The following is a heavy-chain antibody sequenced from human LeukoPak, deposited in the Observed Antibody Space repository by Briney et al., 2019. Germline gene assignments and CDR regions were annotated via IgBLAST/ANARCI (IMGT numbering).Heavy chain of an antibody. CDR3: AKVPNYDFWSGYSHYFDY. D-gene: IGHD3-3*01. J-gene: IGHJ4*02. V-gene: IGHV3-23*01. Sequence: PGGSPRLSCAASGFTFSSYAMSWVRQAPGKGPEWVSAIRGSGGSTYYADSVKGRFTISRDNSKNTLYLQMNSLRAEDTAVYYCAKVPNYDFWSGYSHYFDYWGQGTLVTVSS. CDR2: IRGSGGST. CDR1: GFTFSSYA.